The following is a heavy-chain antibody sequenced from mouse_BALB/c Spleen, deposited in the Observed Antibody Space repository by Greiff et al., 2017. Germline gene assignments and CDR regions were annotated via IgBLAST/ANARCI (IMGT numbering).Heavy chain of an antibody. CDR3: ARDRKLTGTSWFAY. CDR2: IWAGGST. CDR1: GFSLTSYG. D-gene: IGHD4-1*01. V-gene: IGHV2-9*02. J-gene: IGHJ3*01. Sequence: QVQLQQSGPGLVAPSQSLSITCTVSGFSLTSYGVHWVRQPPGKGLEWLGVIWAGGSTNYNSALMSRLSISKDNSKSQVFLKMNSLQTDDTAMYYCARDRKLTGTSWFAYWGQGTLVTVSA.